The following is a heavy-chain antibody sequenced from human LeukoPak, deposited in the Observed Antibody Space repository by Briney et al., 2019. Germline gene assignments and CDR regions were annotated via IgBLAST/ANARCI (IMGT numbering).Heavy chain of an antibody. V-gene: IGHV4-30-4*01. CDR2: IYYSGST. Sequence: SQTLSLTCTVSGGSISSGDYYWGWLRQPPGTGLEWLGYIYYSGSTYYNPSLKSRVTISVDTSKNQFSLKLSSVTAADTAVYYCASTHYGSGRDAFDIWGQGTMVTVSS. D-gene: IGHD3-10*01. CDR3: ASTHYGSGRDAFDI. CDR1: GGSISSGDYY. J-gene: IGHJ3*02.